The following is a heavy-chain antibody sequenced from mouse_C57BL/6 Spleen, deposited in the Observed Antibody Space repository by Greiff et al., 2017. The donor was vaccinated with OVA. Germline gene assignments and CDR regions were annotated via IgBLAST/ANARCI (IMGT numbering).Heavy chain of an antibody. CDR2: INYDGSST. Sequence: DVMLVESEGGLVQPGSSMKLSCTASGFTFSDYYMAWVRQVPEKGLEWVANINYDGSSTYYLDSLKSRFIISRDNAKNILYLQMSSLKSEDTATYYCARAGLYYSKGGFDYWGQGTTLTVSS. CDR1: GFTFSDYY. J-gene: IGHJ2*01. V-gene: IGHV5-16*01. D-gene: IGHD2-5*01. CDR3: ARAGLYYSKGGFDY.